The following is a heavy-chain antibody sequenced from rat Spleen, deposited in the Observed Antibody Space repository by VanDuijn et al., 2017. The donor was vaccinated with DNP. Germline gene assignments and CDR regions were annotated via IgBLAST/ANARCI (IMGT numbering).Heavy chain of an antibody. Sequence: EVQLVESGGGPVQPGRSLKLSCAASGFTFSNYGMAWVRQAPTKGLEWVASISYEGSRTYYGDSVKGRFAISRDNAKSTLYLQMNSLRSEDTATYYCARLGGDWGQGVMVTVSS. CDR3: ARLGGD. D-gene: IGHD5-1*01. CDR1: GFTFSNYG. V-gene: IGHV5-22*01. J-gene: IGHJ2*01. CDR2: ISYEGSRT.